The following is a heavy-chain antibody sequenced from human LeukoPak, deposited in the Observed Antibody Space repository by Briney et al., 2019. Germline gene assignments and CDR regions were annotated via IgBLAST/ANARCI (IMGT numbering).Heavy chain of an antibody. Sequence: ASVKVSCKASGYTFTSYGISWVRQAPGQGLEWMGWISAYNGNTNYAQKLQGRVTMTTDTSTSTAYMELRSLRSDDTAVYYCARDPVYCSGGSCTGDYWGQGTLVTVSS. CDR1: GYTFTSYG. CDR2: ISAYNGNT. D-gene: IGHD2-15*01. V-gene: IGHV1-18*01. J-gene: IGHJ4*02. CDR3: ARDPVYCSGGSCTGDY.